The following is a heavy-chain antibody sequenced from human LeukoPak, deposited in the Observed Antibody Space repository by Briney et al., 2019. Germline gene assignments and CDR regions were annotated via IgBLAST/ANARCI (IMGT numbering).Heavy chain of an antibody. V-gene: IGHV4-30-4*08. Sequence: SETLSLICTVSGGSISSGGYYWSWIRQHPGKGLEWIGYIYYSGSTDYNPSLKSRVSISGDTSKNQFSLKLSSVTAADTAVYYCARDGPYYYDSSGYYFFDYWGQGTLVTVSS. CDR2: IYYSGST. J-gene: IGHJ4*02. CDR1: GGSISSGGYY. D-gene: IGHD3-22*01. CDR3: ARDGPYYYDSSGYYFFDY.